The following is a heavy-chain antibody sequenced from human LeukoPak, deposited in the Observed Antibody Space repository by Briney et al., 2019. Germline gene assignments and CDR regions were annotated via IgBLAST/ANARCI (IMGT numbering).Heavy chain of an antibody. CDR3: ARMYRDHPTLRAGPFDF. CDR2: INPYSGGT. Sequence: GASVKVSCKASGYSFTGYYMHWVRQAPGQGLEWMGWINPYSGGTNYAQKFQGRVTMTRDTSISTAYMELSRLRSDDTAVYYCARMYRDHPTLRAGPFDFWGQGTLVTVSS. CDR1: GYSFTGYY. V-gene: IGHV1-2*02. D-gene: IGHD1-26*01. J-gene: IGHJ4*02.